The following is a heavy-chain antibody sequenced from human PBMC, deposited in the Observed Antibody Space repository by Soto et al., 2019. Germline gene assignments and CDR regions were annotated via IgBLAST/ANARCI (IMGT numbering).Heavy chain of an antibody. D-gene: IGHD6-13*01. CDR3: AKDVGFQQLLFVFET. CDR2: IIPIFASS. Sequence: QVQLVQCGAEVKKPGSSVRVSCKASGGTFSNFGFSWVRQAPGQGLEWMGGIIPIFASSNYAQKFQGRLTITADESTSTAYIDLRSLRSEDTAVYFCAKDVGFQQLLFVFETWGQGTLVSVSS. CDR1: GGTFSNFG. V-gene: IGHV1-69*01. J-gene: IGHJ5*02.